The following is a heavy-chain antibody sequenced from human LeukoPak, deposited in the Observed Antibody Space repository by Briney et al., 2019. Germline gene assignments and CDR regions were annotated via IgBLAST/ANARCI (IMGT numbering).Heavy chain of an antibody. CDR3: AKDVKADYYGSGSLFDY. CDR2: ISWNSGSI. D-gene: IGHD3-10*01. CDR1: GFTFSSYA. Sequence: TGGSLRLSCAASGFTFSSYAMSWVRQAPGKGLEWVSGISWNSGSIGYADSVKGRFTISRDNAKNSLYLQMNSLRAEDTALYYCAKDVKADYYGSGSLFDYWGQGALVTVSS. J-gene: IGHJ4*02. V-gene: IGHV3-9*01.